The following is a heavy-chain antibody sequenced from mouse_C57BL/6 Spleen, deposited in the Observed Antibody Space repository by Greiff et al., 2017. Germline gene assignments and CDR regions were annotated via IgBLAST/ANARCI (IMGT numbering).Heavy chain of an antibody. CDR3: ARSDGYGWYFDV. J-gene: IGHJ1*03. CDR1: GYTFTSYW. V-gene: IGHV1-69*01. CDR2: IDPADGYT. D-gene: IGHD2-2*01. Sequence: QVQLQQPGAELVMPGASVKLSCKASGYTFTSYWMHWVKQRPGQGLEWIGEIDPADGYTNYNQKFKGKSTLTVDKSSSTAYMQLSSLTSEDSAVYYCARSDGYGWYFDVWGTGTTVTVSS.